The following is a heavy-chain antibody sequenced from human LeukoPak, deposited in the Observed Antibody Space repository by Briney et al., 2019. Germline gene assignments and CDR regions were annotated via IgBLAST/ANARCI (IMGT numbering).Heavy chain of an antibody. J-gene: IGHJ4*02. D-gene: IGHD1-26*01. Sequence: SETLSLTCVVSGYPISNTYYWGWIRQPPGKELEWIGSIYNSGSTHYNPSLKSRVTISVDTSKNQFSLKLTSVTAADTAVYYCARNSSGNYFDYWGQGTLVTVSS. CDR3: ARNSSGNYFDY. CDR2: IYNSGST. CDR1: GYPISNTYY. V-gene: IGHV4-38-2*01.